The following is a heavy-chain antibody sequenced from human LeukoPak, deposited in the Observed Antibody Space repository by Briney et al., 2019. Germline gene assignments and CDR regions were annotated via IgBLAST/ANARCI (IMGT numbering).Heavy chain of an antibody. D-gene: IGHD3-10*01. CDR2: IYSGGTT. CDR1: GFTFSSYG. V-gene: IGHV3-NL1*01. Sequence: GGSLRLSCAASGFTFSSYGIHWVRLAPGKGLEWVSTIYSGGTTFYTDSVRGRFTISRDNSKNTLYLQMNSLRAEDAAIYYCARVLYYYASVSYNYYMDVWGKGTTVTISS. CDR3: ARVLYYYASVSYNYYMDV. J-gene: IGHJ6*03.